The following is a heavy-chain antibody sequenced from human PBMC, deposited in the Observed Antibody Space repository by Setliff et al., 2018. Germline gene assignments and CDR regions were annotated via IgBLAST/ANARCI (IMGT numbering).Heavy chain of an antibody. CDR2: INHSGST. Sequence: SETLSLTCTVSGGSISSGSYYWSWIRQPPGKGLEWIGEINHSGSTNYNPSLKSRVTISVDTSKNQFSLKLSSVTAADTAVYYCAREGGGNSGGFDYWGQGTLVTVSS. J-gene: IGHJ4*02. D-gene: IGHD2-21*02. CDR3: AREGGGNSGGFDY. V-gene: IGHV4-39*07. CDR1: GGSISSGSYY.